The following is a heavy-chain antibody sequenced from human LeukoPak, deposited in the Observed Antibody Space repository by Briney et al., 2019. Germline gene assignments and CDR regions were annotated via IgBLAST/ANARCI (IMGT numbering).Heavy chain of an antibody. V-gene: IGHV3-21*01. CDR2: ISSSSTYK. J-gene: IGHJ6*03. CDR3: ARDPFNTAMVTYYYMDV. CDR1: GFTFSSYS. Sequence: GGSLRLSCAASGFTFSSYSINWVRQAPGKGLEWVSSISSSSTYKYYADSVKGRSTVSRDNAKNSLYLQMNSLRAEDTAVYYCARDPFNTAMVTYYYMDVWGKGTTVTVSS. D-gene: IGHD5-18*01.